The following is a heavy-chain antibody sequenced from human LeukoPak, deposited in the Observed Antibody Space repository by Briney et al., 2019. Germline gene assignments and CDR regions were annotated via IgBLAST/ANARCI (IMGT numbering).Heavy chain of an antibody. Sequence: PGGSLRLSCAASGFIFSNYGMHWVRQAPGKGLEWVSAISGSGGSTYYADSVKGRFTISRDNSKNTLYLQMNSLRAEDTAVYYCAKPLDGDPYWYFDLWGRGTLVTVSS. V-gene: IGHV3-23*01. CDR1: GFIFSNYG. D-gene: IGHD4-17*01. J-gene: IGHJ2*01. CDR2: ISGSGGST. CDR3: AKPLDGDPYWYFDL.